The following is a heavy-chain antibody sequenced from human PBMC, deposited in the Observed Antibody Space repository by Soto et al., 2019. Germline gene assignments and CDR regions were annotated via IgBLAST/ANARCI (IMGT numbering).Heavy chain of an antibody. CDR3: ARSPPDCSGGSCYPFDY. CDR1: GYTFTGYY. Sequence: GASVKVSCKASGYTFTGYYMHWVRQAPGQGLEWMGWINPNSGGTNYAQKFQGWVTMTRGTSISTAYMELSRLRSDDTAVYYCARSPPDCSGGSCYPFDYWGQGTLVTVSS. J-gene: IGHJ4*02. V-gene: IGHV1-2*04. CDR2: INPNSGGT. D-gene: IGHD2-15*01.